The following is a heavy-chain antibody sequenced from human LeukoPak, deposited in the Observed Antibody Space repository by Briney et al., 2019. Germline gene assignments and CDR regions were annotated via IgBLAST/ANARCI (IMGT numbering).Heavy chain of an antibody. CDR1: GGSISSSNW. CDR2: IYHSGST. V-gene: IGHV4-4*02. Sequence: SETLSLTCTVSGGSISSSNWWSWVRQPPGKGLEWIGEIYHSGSTNYNPSLKSRVTISVDKSKNQFSLKLSSVTAADTAVYYCARFSPRAMGNYLDFWGQGTLVTVSS. J-gene: IGHJ4*02. CDR3: ARFSPRAMGNYLDF. D-gene: IGHD7-27*01.